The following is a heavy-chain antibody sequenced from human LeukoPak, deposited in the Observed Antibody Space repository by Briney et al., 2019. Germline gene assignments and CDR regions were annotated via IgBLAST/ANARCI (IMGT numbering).Heavy chain of an antibody. Sequence: GGSLRLSCAASGFTFSSYGMHWVRQAPGKGLEWVAVISYDGSNKYYADSVKGRFTISRDNSKNTLYLQMNSLRAEDTAVYYCAKVARPYSSGWYRSGYFQHWGQGTLVTVSS. J-gene: IGHJ1*01. D-gene: IGHD6-19*01. CDR2: ISYDGSNK. CDR1: GFTFSSYG. V-gene: IGHV3-30*18. CDR3: AKVARPYSSGWYRSGYFQH.